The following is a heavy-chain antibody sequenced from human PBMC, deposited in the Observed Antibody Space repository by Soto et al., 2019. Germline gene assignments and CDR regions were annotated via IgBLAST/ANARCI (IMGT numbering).Heavy chain of an antibody. J-gene: IGHJ3*02. Sequence: SVKVSCKASGGTFSSYAISWVRQAPGQGLEWMGGIIPIFGTANYAQKFQGRVTITADESTSTAYMELSSLRSEDTAVYYCARDIEVVATIRRDAFDIWGQGTMVTVSS. CDR2: IIPIFGTA. V-gene: IGHV1-69*13. D-gene: IGHD5-12*01. CDR3: ARDIEVVATIRRDAFDI. CDR1: GGTFSSYA.